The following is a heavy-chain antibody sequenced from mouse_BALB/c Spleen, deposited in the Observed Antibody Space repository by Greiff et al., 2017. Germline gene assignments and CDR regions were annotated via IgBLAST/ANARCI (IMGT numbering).Heavy chain of an antibody. CDR1: GYSFTGYN. CDR2: IDPYYGGT. CDR3: ARRSIGYFDY. Sequence: EVQLQQSGPELEKPGASVKISCKASGYSFTGYNMNWVKQSNGKSLEWIGNIDPYYGGTSYNQKFTGKAQLTVDTSSSTAYMQFSSLTTEDSAIYYCARRSIGYFDYWGQGTTLTVSS. J-gene: IGHJ2*01. V-gene: IGHV1-39*01. D-gene: IGHD2-14*01.